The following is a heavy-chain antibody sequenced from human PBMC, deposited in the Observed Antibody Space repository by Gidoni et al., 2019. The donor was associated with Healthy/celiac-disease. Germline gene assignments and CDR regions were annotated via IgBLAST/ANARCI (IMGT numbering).Heavy chain of an antibody. CDR2: INHSGST. CDR1: GGSFSGYY. CDR3: ARGRMLRSWFDP. J-gene: IGHJ5*02. D-gene: IGHD3-10*02. Sequence: QVQLQQWGAGLLTPSETLSLPCAVYGGSFSGYYWSWIRQPPGKGLEWIGEINHSGSTNYNPSLKSRVTKSVDTSKNQFSLKLSSVTAADTAVYYCARGRMLRSWFDPWGQGTLVTVSS. V-gene: IGHV4-34*01.